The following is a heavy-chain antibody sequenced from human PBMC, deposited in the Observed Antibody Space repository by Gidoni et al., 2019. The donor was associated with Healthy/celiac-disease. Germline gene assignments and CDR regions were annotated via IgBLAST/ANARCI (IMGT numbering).Heavy chain of an antibody. J-gene: IGHJ6*03. D-gene: IGHD6-13*01. CDR2: IWYDGSNT. Sequence: QGQLVESGGGVVQPGRSLRLSCAAAGFTFSSYGMHWVRQAPGKGLEWVAVIWYDGSNTYYADSVKVRFTLSRDHSKNPLSLQLNSLRSEDTAVYYCASQGRYSSSWFEFDSYYYLDVWGKGTTVTFSS. CDR3: ASQGRYSSSWFEFDSYYYLDV. CDR1: GFTFSSYG. V-gene: IGHV3-33*01.